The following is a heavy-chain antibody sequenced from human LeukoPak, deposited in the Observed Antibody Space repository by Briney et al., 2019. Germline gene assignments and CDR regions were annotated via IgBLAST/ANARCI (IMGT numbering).Heavy chain of an antibody. CDR3: AKSGVRQWLGSDC. Sequence: LTCAASGFTFSSYGMHWVRQAPGTGLEWVAVISYDGSNKYYADSVKGRFTISRDNSKHTLYLQMNSQRAEDTAVYYCAKSGVRQWLGSDCWGQGTLVTVS. CDR1: GFTFSSYG. J-gene: IGHJ4*02. CDR2: ISYDGSNK. D-gene: IGHD6-19*01. V-gene: IGHV3-30*18.